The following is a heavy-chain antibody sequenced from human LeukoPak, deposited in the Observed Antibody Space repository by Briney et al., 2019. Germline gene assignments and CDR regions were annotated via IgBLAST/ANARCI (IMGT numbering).Heavy chain of an antibody. V-gene: IGHV4-31*03. CDR2: IYYSGST. D-gene: IGHD2-21*02. J-gene: IGHJ5*02. CDR1: GGSISSGGYY. Sequence: SQTLSLTCTVSGGSISSGGYYWSWIRQHPGKGLEWIGYIYYSGSTYYNPSLKSRVTISVDTSKNQFSLKLSSVTAADTAVYYCARTYMTSARFDPWGQGTLVSVSS. CDR3: ARTYMTSARFDP.